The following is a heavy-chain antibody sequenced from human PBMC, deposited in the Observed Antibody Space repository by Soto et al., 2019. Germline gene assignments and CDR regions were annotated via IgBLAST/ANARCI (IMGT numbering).Heavy chain of an antibody. J-gene: IGHJ6*02. V-gene: IGHV1-8*01. Sequence: ASVKVSWKAPGYTFASYDLNWVRPATGQGLEWMGWMNPNSGNTGYAQKFQGRVTMTRNTSISTAYMELSSLRSEDTAVYYCAIFYYGRSGSYWGFRNYYDYGMDGWG. CDR1: GYTFASYD. CDR2: MNPNSGNT. D-gene: IGHD3-22*01. CDR3: AIFYYGRSGSYWGFRNYYDYGMDG.